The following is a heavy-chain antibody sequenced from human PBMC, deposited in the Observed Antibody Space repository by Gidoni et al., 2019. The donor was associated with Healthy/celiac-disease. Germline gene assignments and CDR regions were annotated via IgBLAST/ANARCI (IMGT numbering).Heavy chain of an antibody. J-gene: IGHJ5*02. CDR3: ARRPPSMYYDFWSGYWAHWFDP. D-gene: IGHD3-3*01. CDR2: IYYSGST. Sequence: QLQLQESGPGLVKPSETLSLTCTVSGCSISSSSYYWGRIRQPPGKGLEWIGSIYYSGSTSYNPSLTSRVTISVDTSKNQFSLKLSSVTAADTAVYYCARRPPSMYYDFWSGYWAHWFDPWGQGTLVTVSS. V-gene: IGHV4-39*01. CDR1: GCSISSSSYY.